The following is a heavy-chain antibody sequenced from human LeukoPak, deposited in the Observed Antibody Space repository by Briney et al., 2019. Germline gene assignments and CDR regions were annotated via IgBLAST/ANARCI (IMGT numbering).Heavy chain of an antibody. CDR1: GFTFSSYG. CDR2: ISYDGSNK. V-gene: IGHV3-30*03. J-gene: IGHJ4*02. Sequence: PGRSLRLSCAASGFTFSSYGMHWVRQAPGKGLEWVAVISYDGSNKYYADSVKGRFTISRDNSKNTLNLQMNSLRAEDTAVYYCASQPRWLQLGDYWGQGTLVTVSS. CDR3: ASQPRWLQLGDY. D-gene: IGHD5-24*01.